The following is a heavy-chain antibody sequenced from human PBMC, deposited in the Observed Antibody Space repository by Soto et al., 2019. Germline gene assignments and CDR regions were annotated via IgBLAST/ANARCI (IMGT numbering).Heavy chain of an antibody. J-gene: IGHJ6*02. V-gene: IGHV3-48*02. CDR2: ISGNSRDI. CDR3: AGLDFYYYAMDV. CDR1: GFAFSTYS. Sequence: EVQLVESGGGLVQPGGSLRLSCVVSGFAFSTYSMNWVRQAPGKGLELISYISGNSRDIYYADSVKGRFTISRDNAKNSLYLQMNSLRDEDTAVYYCAGLDFYYYAMDVWGQGTTVTVSS.